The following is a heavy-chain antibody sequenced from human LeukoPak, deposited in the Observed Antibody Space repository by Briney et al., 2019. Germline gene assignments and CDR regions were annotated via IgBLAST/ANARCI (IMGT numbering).Heavy chain of an antibody. V-gene: IGHV4-59*01. J-gene: IGHJ5*02. CDR3: ARNPIAMVRGVIRDNWFDP. Sequence: SETLSLTCTVSGASITSYYWSWLRQPPGKGLEWIGNMPYSGSTTYNPFLKSRVTISVDTSKNQLSLKLSSVTAADTAVYFCARNPIAMVRGVIRDNWFDPWGQGTLVTVSS. D-gene: IGHD3-10*01. CDR2: MPYSGST. CDR1: GASITSYY.